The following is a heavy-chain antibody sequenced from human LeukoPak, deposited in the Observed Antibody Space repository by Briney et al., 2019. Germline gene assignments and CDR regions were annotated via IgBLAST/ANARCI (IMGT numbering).Heavy chain of an antibody. D-gene: IGHD3-22*01. CDR2: ISSSSSYI. V-gene: IGHV3-21*01. CDR3: ARAAPTRTMIGSGADN. Sequence: TGGSLRLSCAVSGFTFSRYSMNWVRQAPGKGLEWVSSISSSSSYIYYADSVKGRFTISRDNAKNSLYLQMNSLRAEDTAVYYCARAAPTRTMIGSGADNWGQGTLVTVSS. CDR1: GFTFSRYS. J-gene: IGHJ4*02.